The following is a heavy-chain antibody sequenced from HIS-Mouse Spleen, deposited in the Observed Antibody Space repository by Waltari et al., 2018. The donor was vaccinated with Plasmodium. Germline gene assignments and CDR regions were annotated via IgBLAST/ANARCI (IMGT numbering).Heavy chain of an antibody. CDR1: GFLFSSYS. D-gene: IGHD1-26*01. V-gene: IGHV3-48*01. CDR2: ISSSSSTI. J-gene: IGHJ2*01. CDR3: ARADGSYWYFDL. Sequence: EVQLVESGGGLVQPGGSLRLSCAASGFLFSSYSMNWVRQAPGKGLEWVSYISSSSSTIYYADSVKGRFTISRDNAKNSLYLQMNSLRAEDTAVYYCARADGSYWYFDLWGRGTLVTVSS.